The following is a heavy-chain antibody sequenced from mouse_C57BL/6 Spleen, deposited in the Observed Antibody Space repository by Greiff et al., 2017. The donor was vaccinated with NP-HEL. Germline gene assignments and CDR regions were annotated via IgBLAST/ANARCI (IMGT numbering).Heavy chain of an antibody. J-gene: IGHJ4*01. CDR2: IDPNSGGT. CDR3: ARFPYDGYYDYYAMDY. CDR1: GYTFTSYW. Sequence: QVQLQQPGAELVKPGASVKLSCKASGYTFTSYWMHWVRQRPGRGLEWIGRIDPNSGGTKYNEKFKSKATLTVDKPSSTAYMQLSSLTSEDSAVYYCARFPYDGYYDYYAMDYWGQGTSVTVSS. V-gene: IGHV1-72*01. D-gene: IGHD2-3*01.